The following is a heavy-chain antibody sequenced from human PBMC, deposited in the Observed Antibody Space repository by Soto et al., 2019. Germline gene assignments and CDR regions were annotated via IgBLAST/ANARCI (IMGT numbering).Heavy chain of an antibody. Sequence: PGGSLRLSCAASGFTFSSYGMHWVRQAPGKGLEWVAVIWYDGSNKYYAGSVKGRFTISRDNSKNTLYLQMNSLRAEDTAVYYCARDLTPDSGYDLTDYFDYWGQGTLVTVSS. V-gene: IGHV3-33*01. CDR2: IWYDGSNK. D-gene: IGHD5-12*01. CDR3: ARDLTPDSGYDLTDYFDY. J-gene: IGHJ4*02. CDR1: GFTFSSYG.